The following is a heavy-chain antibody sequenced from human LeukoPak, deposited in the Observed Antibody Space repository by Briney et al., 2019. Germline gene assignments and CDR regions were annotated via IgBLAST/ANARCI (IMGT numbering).Heavy chain of an antibody. CDR1: GFTFDDYA. D-gene: IGHD1-26*01. CDR2: ISGDGGST. Sequence: GGSLRLSCAASGFTFDDYAMHWVRQAPGKGLEWVSLISGDGGSTYYADSVKGRFTISRDNSKNSLYLQMNSLRTEDTALYYFAKDSGSYYHPFFDYWGQGTLVTVSS. CDR3: AKDSGSYYHPFFDY. J-gene: IGHJ4*02. V-gene: IGHV3-43*02.